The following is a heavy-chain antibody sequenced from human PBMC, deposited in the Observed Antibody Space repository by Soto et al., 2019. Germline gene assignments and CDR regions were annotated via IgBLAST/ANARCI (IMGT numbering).Heavy chain of an antibody. CDR1: GFTFSSYA. V-gene: IGHV3-30-3*01. CDR3: ARDARYCSGGSCYSAHYGMDV. CDR2: ISYDGSNK. J-gene: IGHJ6*01. Sequence: QVQLVESGGGVVQPGRSLRLSCAASGFTFSSYAMHWVRQAPGKGLEWVAVISYDGSNKYYADSVKGRFTISRDNSKNTLYLQMNSLRAEDTAVYYCARDARYCSGGSCYSAHYGMDVW. D-gene: IGHD2-15*01.